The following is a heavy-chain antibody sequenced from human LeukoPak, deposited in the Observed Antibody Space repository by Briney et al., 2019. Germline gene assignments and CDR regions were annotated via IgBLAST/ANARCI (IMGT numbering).Heavy chain of an antibody. CDR2: IYYSGST. J-gene: IGHJ4*02. D-gene: IGHD5-18*01. CDR3: ASQVDTPMGLNS. Sequence: SETLSLTCTVSGGSISSSSYYWGWIRQPPGKGLEWIGSIYYSGSTYYNPSLKSRVTISVDTSKNQFSLKLSSVTAADTAVYYCASQVDTPMGLNSWGQGTLVTVSS. V-gene: IGHV4-39*01. CDR1: GGSISSSSYY.